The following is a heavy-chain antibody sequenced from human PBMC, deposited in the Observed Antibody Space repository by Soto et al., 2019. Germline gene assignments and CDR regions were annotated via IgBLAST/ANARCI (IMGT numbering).Heavy chain of an antibody. CDR2: MSPNSGNT. CDR1: GYTFTSYD. J-gene: IGHJ6*03. D-gene: IGHD3-16*01. V-gene: IGHV1-8*01. CDR3: ARLYGLYYYYYMDV. Sequence: ASVKVSCKASGYTFTSYDTNWVRQATGQGLEWMGWMSPNSGNTGYAQKFQGRVTMTRNTSISTAYMELSSLRSEDTAVYYCARLYGLYYYYYMDVWGKGTTVTVSS.